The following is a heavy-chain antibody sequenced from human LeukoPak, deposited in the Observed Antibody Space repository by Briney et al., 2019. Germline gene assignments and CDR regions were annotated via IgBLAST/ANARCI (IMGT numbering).Heavy chain of an antibody. V-gene: IGHV3-7*01. CDR1: GFTFSTYW. Sequence: LGGSLRLSCAASGFTFSTYWMSWVRQAPGKGLEWVANIKQDGSQKYYVDSVKGRFTISRDNAKNSLYLQMNSLRAEDTAVYYCALLGFDYFDYWGQGTLVTVSS. CDR2: IKQDGSQK. J-gene: IGHJ4*02. CDR3: ALLGFDYFDY.